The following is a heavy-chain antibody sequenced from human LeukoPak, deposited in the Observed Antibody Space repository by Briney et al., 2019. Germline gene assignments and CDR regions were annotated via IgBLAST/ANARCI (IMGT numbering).Heavy chain of an antibody. Sequence: GGSLRLSCAASEFTVNNNYMSWVRQAPGKGLEWVSTIYSAGSTNYADSVKGRFTISRDNSKNTMYLQMNSLRAEETAVYYCAGGLRSGLIDYWGQGTLVTVSS. CDR3: AGGLRSGLIDY. CDR2: IYSAGST. D-gene: IGHD4-17*01. V-gene: IGHV3-53*01. J-gene: IGHJ4*02. CDR1: EFTVNNNY.